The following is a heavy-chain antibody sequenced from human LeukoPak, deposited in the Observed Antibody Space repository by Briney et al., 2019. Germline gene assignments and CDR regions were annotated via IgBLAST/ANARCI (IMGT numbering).Heavy chain of an antibody. CDR2: IYTSGST. CDR3: ARDSSSWSYWYFDL. J-gene: IGHJ2*01. V-gene: IGHV4-4*07. CDR1: GGSISSYY. Sequence: PSETLSLTCTVCGGSISSYYWSWIRQPAGKGLEWIGRIYTSGSTNYNPSLKSRVTMSVDTSKNQFSLKLSSVTAADTAVYYCARDSSSWSYWYFDLWGRGTMVTVSS. D-gene: IGHD6-13*01.